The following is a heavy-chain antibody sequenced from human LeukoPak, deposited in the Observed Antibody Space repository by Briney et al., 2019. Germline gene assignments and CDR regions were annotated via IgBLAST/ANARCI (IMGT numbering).Heavy chain of an antibody. CDR3: ARERGLRYFDWLSDAFDI. CDR2: IYSGGST. Sequence: GGSLRLSCAASGFTVSSNYMSWVRQAPGKGLEWVSVIYSGGSTYYADSVKGRFTISRDNSKNTLYLQMNSLRAEDTAVYYCARERGLRYFDWLSDAFDIWGQGTMVTVSS. D-gene: IGHD3-9*01. V-gene: IGHV3-66*01. J-gene: IGHJ3*02. CDR1: GFTVSSNY.